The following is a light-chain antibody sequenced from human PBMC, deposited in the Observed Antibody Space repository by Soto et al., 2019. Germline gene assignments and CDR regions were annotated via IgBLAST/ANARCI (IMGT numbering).Light chain of an antibody. CDR1: QSISSY. CDR2: AAS. J-gene: IGKJ1*01. Sequence: DIQMTQSPSSLSASVGDRVTITCRASQSISSYLNWYQQKPGKAPKLLIYAASSLQSGVPSRFSGSGSGTDFTRTISSLQPEDVATDDWQQSYSTPWTFGQGTKVEIK. V-gene: IGKV1-39*01. CDR3: QQSYSTPWT.